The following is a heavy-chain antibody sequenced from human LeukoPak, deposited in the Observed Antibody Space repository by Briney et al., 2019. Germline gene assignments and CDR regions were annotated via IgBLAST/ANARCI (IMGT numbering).Heavy chain of an antibody. CDR2: INQDGSEK. J-gene: IGHJ4*02. CDR1: RFTFSSYW. Sequence: GGSLRLSCAASRFTFSSYWMSWVRQAPGKGLEWVANINQDGSEKYYVDSVKGRFTISRDNAKNSLYLQMNSLRAEDTAVFYCARAGSLWFGESKLDYWGQGTLVTVSS. V-gene: IGHV3-7*01. CDR3: ARAGSLWFGESKLDY. D-gene: IGHD3-10*01.